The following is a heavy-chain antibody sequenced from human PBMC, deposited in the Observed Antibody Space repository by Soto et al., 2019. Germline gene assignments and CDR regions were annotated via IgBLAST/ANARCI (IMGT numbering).Heavy chain of an antibody. J-gene: IGHJ4*02. D-gene: IGHD3-22*01. CDR3: ARLNGYYDSSGYYPY. CDR1: GGSISSSSYY. V-gene: IGHV4-39*01. Sequence: SETLSLTCTVSGGSISSSSYYWGWIRQPPGKGLEWIGSIYYSGSTYYNPSLKRRVTISVDTFKNQFSLKLSSVTAADTAVYYCARLNGYYDSSGYYPYWXQGTLVTVSS. CDR2: IYYSGST.